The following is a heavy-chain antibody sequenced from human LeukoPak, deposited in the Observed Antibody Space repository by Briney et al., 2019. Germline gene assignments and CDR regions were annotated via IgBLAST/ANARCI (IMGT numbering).Heavy chain of an antibody. CDR1: GYTFTSYD. J-gene: IGHJ4*02. D-gene: IGHD5-24*01. V-gene: IGHV1-8*01. Sequence: ASVTVSCMASGYTFTSYDINWVRQATGQGLEWMGWMNPNSGNTGYAQKFQGRVTMTRNTSISTAYMELSSLRSEDTAVYYCARVTRRDGYNYLGYWGQGTLVTVSS. CDR2: MNPNSGNT. CDR3: ARVTRRDGYNYLGY.